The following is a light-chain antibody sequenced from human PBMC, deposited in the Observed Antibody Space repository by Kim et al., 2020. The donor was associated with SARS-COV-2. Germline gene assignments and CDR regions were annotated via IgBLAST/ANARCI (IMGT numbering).Light chain of an antibody. J-gene: IGLJ2*01. CDR1: KLGDKY. Sequence: SYELTQPPSVSVSPGQTASITCSGDKLGDKYACWYQQKPGQSPVLVIYQDSKRPSGIPERFSGSNSGNTATLTISGTPAMEEVDYYCQGWDRSTVVLGGG. CDR2: QDS. CDR3: QGWDRSTVV. V-gene: IGLV3-1*01.